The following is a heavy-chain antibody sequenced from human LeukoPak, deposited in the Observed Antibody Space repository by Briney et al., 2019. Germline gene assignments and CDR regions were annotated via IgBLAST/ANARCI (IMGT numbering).Heavy chain of an antibody. CDR1: GGSISSGGYY. V-gene: IGHV4-31*03. J-gene: IGHJ2*01. CDR2: IYYSGST. D-gene: IGHD2-15*01. Sequence: SETLSLTCTVSGGSISSGGYYWSWIRQHPGKGLEWIGYIYYSGSTYYNPSLKSRVTISVDTSKNQFSLKLSSVTAADTAVYYCARSWSWYFDLWGRGTLVTVSS. CDR3: ARSWSWYFDL.